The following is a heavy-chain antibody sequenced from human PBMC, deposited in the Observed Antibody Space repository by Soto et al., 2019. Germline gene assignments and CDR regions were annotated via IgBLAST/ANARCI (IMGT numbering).Heavy chain of an antibody. V-gene: IGHV3-30-3*01. CDR2: MSYDGSSK. CDR1: GFNLSSYS. J-gene: IGHJ4*02. D-gene: IGHD2-21*01. Sequence: QVQLVESGGGVVQPGRSLRLSCAASGFNLSSYSMHWVRQAPGKGLDWVAAMSYDGSSKYFADSVKGRFTISRDNSKNTLSLQMNSLGGEDSAVYYCARGRSVINHDDFEYWGQGTLVTVSS. CDR3: ARGRSVINHDDFEY.